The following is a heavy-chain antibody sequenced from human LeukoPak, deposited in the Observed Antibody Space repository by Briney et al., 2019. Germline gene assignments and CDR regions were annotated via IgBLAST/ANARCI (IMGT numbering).Heavy chain of an antibody. V-gene: IGHV3-7*01. CDR3: ARDDYYDSSDYYSEIDY. Sequence: GGSLRLSCAASGFTFSTYWMSWVRQAPGKGLEWVTNIKQDGSGKYYVDSVKGRFTISRDNAKNSLYLQMNSLRAEDTAVYYCARDDYYDSSDYYSEIDYWGQGTLVTVSS. D-gene: IGHD3-22*01. J-gene: IGHJ4*02. CDR1: GFTFSTYW. CDR2: IKQDGSGK.